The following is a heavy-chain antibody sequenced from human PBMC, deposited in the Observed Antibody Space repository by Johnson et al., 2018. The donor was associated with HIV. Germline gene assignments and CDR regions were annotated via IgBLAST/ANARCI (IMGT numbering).Heavy chain of an antibody. V-gene: IGHV3-11*04. J-gene: IGHJ3*02. CDR3: AKGGSLTQDAPFDI. D-gene: IGHD1-14*01. CDR2: ISSSGTTV. Sequence: QVQLVESGGGLVKPGGSLRLSCAASGFTFSDYYMGWIRQTPGKGLEWVSYISSSGTTVYYADSVKGRFSISRDNSKNTLYLQMNSLRAEDTAVYYCAKGGSLTQDAPFDIWGQGTMVTVSS. CDR1: GFTFSDYY.